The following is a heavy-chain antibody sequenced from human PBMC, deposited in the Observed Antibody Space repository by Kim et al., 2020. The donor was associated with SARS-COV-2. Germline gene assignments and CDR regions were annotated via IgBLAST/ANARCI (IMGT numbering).Heavy chain of an antibody. CDR1: GFTFSSYG. CDR2: ISYDGSNK. CDR3: AKDSKYYDILTGYYTETYYYYYYGMDV. Sequence: GGSLRLSCAASGFTFSSYGMHWVRQAPGKGLEWVAVISYDGSNKYYADSVKGRFTISRDNSKNTLYLQMNSLRAEDTAVYYCAKDSKYYDILTGYYTETYYYYYYGMDVWGQGTTVTVSS. D-gene: IGHD3-9*01. V-gene: IGHV3-30*18. J-gene: IGHJ6*02.